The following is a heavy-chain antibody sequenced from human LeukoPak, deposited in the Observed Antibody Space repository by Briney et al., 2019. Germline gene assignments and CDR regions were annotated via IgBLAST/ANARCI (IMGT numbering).Heavy chain of an antibody. D-gene: IGHD3-22*01. CDR2: IYYSGST. CDR1: GGSISSYY. Sequence: SETLSLTCTVSGGSISSYYWSWIRQPPGKGLEWIGYIYYSGSTNYNPSLKSRVTISVDTSKNQFSLKLSSVTAADTAVYYCAGGGNYYDSLDAFDIWGQGTMVTVSS. CDR3: AGGGNYYDSLDAFDI. V-gene: IGHV4-59*12. J-gene: IGHJ3*02.